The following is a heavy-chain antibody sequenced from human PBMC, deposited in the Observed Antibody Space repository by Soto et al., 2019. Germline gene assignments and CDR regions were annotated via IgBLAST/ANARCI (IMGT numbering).Heavy chain of an antibody. CDR1: GFTFSSYW. D-gene: IGHD2-15*01. Sequence: HPGGSLRLSCAASGFTFSSYWMHWVRQAPGMGLVWVSRISDGSGTSYADSVKGRFAISRDNAKNTLYLHMNSLRAEDTAVYYCARRYCSGGSCYLDYWGQGTLVTVSS. J-gene: IGHJ4*02. V-gene: IGHV3-74*01. CDR3: ARRYCSGGSCYLDY. CDR2: ISDGSGT.